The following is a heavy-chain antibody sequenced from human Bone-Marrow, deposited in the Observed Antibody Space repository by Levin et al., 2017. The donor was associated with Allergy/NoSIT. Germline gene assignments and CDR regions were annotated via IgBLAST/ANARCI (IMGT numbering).Heavy chain of an antibody. CDR1: GGSISSYY. J-gene: IGHJ4*02. V-gene: IGHV4-59*01. CDR2: IYYSGST. D-gene: IGHD3-10*01. Sequence: SETLSLTCTVSGGSISSYYWSWIRQPPGKGLEWIGYIYYSGSTNYNPSLKSRVTISVDTSKNQFSLKLSSVTAADTAVYYCARMGGASAGYWGQGTLVTVSS. CDR3: ARMGGASAGY.